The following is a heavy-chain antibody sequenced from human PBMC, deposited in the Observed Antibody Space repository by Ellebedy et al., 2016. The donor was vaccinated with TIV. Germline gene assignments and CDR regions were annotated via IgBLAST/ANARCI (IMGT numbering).Heavy chain of an antibody. CDR3: AKDVAARPELGDY. J-gene: IGHJ4*02. CDR1: GFSSGDFA. Sequence: PGGSLRLSCEGSGFSSGDFAMTWVRQAPGKGLEWVATISATGGSRYYADSVKGRFTISRDSSKNTLFLQMNGLRVDDTAIYYCAKDVAARPELGDYWGQGTQVTVSS. D-gene: IGHD6-6*01. CDR2: ISATGGSR. V-gene: IGHV3-23*01.